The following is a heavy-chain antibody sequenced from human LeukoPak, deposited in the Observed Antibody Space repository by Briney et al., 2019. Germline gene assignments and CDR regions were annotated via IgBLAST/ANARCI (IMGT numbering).Heavy chain of an antibody. CDR2: IYYSGST. Sequence: SETLSLTCTVSGGSISSSSYYWGWIRQPPGKGLEWIGSIYYSGSTYCNPSLKSRVTISVDTSKNQFSLKLSSVTAADTAVYYCARHGYFGRTYYFDYWGQGTLVTVSS. D-gene: IGHD2-21*01. J-gene: IGHJ4*02. CDR3: ARHGYFGRTYYFDY. V-gene: IGHV4-39*01. CDR1: GGSISSSSYY.